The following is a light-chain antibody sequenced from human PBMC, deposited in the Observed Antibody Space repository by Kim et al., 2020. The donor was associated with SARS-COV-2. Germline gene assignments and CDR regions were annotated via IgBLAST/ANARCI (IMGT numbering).Light chain of an antibody. V-gene: IGLV1-44*01. J-gene: IGLJ2*01. CDR1: SSKIGSNT. Sequence: QSVLTQPPSASGTPGQRVTISCSGSSSKIGSNTVNWYQQLPGTAPKLLIYSNNQRPSGVPDRFSGSKSGTSASLAISGLQSEDEADYYCAAWDDSLNVVVFGGGTQLTVL. CDR2: SNN. CDR3: AAWDDSLNVVV.